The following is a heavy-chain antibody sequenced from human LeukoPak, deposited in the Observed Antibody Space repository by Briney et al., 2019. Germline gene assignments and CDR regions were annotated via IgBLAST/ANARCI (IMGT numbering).Heavy chain of an antibody. CDR3: AKAGETGTYYDFWSGYYDPN. Sequence: GGSLRLSCAASGFTFSSYAMSWVRQAPGKGLEWVSGISGSGGSTYYADSVKGRFTISRDNSKNTLYLQMSSLRAEDTAVYYCAKAGETGTYYDFWSGYYDPNWGQGTLVTVSS. D-gene: IGHD3-3*01. J-gene: IGHJ4*02. CDR2: ISGSGGST. V-gene: IGHV3-23*01. CDR1: GFTFSSYA.